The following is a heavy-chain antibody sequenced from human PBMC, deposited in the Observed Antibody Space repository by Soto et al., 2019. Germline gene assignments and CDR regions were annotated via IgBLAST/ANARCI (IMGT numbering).Heavy chain of an antibody. Sequence: PSQTLSLTCAISGDSVSGNSAAWNWIRQSPSRGLEWLGRTYYRSRWYNDYAVSVKSRITVTPDTSKNQFSLHLNSVTPEDTAVYYCASEFPYYVSSDSYMEYWGQGALVTVSS. CDR1: GDSVSGNSAA. V-gene: IGHV6-1*01. J-gene: IGHJ4*02. D-gene: IGHD3-16*01. CDR2: TYYRSRWYN. CDR3: ASEFPYYVSSDSYMEY.